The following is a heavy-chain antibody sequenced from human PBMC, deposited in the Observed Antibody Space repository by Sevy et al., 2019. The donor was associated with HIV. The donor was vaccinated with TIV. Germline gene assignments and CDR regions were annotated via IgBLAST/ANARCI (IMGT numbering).Heavy chain of an antibody. CDR3: AKDLGLVVVPAADYPDAFDI. V-gene: IGHV3-23*01. D-gene: IGHD2-2*01. CDR1: GFTFSSYA. Sequence: QLGGPLRLPCEASGFTFSSYAMSWVRQAPGKGLEWVSAFSGSGGSTYYADSVKGRFTISRDNSKNTLYLQMNSLRAEDTAVYYCAKDLGLVVVPAADYPDAFDIWGQGTMVTVSS. J-gene: IGHJ3*02. CDR2: FSGSGGST.